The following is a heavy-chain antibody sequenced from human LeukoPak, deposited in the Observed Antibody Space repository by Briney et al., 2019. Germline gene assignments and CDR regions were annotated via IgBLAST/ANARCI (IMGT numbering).Heavy chain of an antibody. J-gene: IGHJ4*02. CDR3: AKGPMVRGVIPGTDY. Sequence: PGGSLRLSCAASGFTFSSFSMNWVRQAPGKGLEWVSVISGNGGSTYYADSVKGRFTISRDNSKNTLYLQVNSLRAEDTAVYYCAKGPMVRGVIPGTDYSGQGTLVTVSS. D-gene: IGHD3-10*01. V-gene: IGHV3-23*01. CDR1: GFTFSSFS. CDR2: ISGNGGST.